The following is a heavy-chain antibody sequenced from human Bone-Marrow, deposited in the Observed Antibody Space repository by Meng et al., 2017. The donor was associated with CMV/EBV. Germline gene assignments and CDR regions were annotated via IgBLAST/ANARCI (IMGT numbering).Heavy chain of an antibody. J-gene: IGHJ4*02. D-gene: IGHD4-11*01. Sequence: GESLKISCAVSGFTFTRSWLSWVRQAPGKGLEWVSYISSSGSTIYYADSVKGRFTISRDNAKNSLYLQMNSLRAEDTAVYYCAREGGRGLYSNYFGDWGQGTLVTVSS. CDR2: ISSSGSTI. V-gene: IGHV3-48*03. CDR3: AREGGRGLYSNYFGD. CDR1: GFTFTRSW.